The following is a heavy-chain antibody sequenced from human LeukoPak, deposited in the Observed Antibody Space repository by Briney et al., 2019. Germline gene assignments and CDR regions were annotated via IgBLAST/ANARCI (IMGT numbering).Heavy chain of an antibody. D-gene: IGHD6-13*01. V-gene: IGHV4-34*01. Sequence: SETLSLTCAVYGGSFSGYYWSWIRQPPGKGLEWIGEINHSGSTNYNPSLKSRVTISVDTSKNQFSLKLSSVTAADTAAYYCARGGMEGSSWWGLAYYFDYWGQGTLVTVSS. CDR3: ARGGMEGSSWWGLAYYFDY. CDR2: INHSGST. CDR1: GGSFSGYY. J-gene: IGHJ4*02.